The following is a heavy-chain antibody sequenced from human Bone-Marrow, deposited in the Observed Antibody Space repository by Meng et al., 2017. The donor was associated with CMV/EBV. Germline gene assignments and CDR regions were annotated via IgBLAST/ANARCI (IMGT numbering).Heavy chain of an antibody. CDR2: ISSNGGST. CDR1: GFTFSSYA. CDR3: ARDLGGVDFGVVRGDYYGMDV. V-gene: IGHV3-64*02. J-gene: IGHJ6*02. D-gene: IGHD3-3*01. Sequence: GESLKISCAASGFTFSSYAIHWVRQAPGKGLEYVSAISSNGGSTYYADSVKGRFTISRDNAKNTLYLQMNSLRAEDTAVYYCARDLGGVDFGVVRGDYYGMDVWGQGTTVTVSS.